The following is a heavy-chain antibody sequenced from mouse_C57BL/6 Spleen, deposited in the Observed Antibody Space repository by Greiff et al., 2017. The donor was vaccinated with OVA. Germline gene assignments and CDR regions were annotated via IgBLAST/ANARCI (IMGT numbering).Heavy chain of an antibody. D-gene: IGHD2-3*01. CDR3: ARGYYDPYWYFDV. CDR2: ISYSGST. J-gene: IGHJ1*03. V-gene: IGHV3-8*01. CDR1: GYSITSDY. Sequence: EVMLVESGPGLAKPSQTLSLTCSVTGYSITSDYWNWIRKFPGNKLEYMGYISYSGSTYYNPSLKSRISITRDTSKNQYYLQLNSVTTEDTATYYCARGYYDPYWYFDVWGTGTTVTVSS.